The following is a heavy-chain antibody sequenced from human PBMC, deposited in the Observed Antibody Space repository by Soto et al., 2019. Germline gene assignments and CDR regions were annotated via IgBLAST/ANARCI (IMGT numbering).Heavy chain of an antibody. D-gene: IGHD6-19*01. CDR2: ISSSGSTI. Sequence: GGSLRLSCAASGFTFSDYYMSWIRQAPGKGLEWVSYISSSGSTIYYADSVKGRFTISRDNATNSLYLQMNSLRAEDTAVYYCASRANRGWLIYYYYSYMAVWGKGTTVTVSS. CDR3: ASRANRGWLIYYYYSYMAV. J-gene: IGHJ6*03. CDR1: GFTFSDYY. V-gene: IGHV3-11*01.